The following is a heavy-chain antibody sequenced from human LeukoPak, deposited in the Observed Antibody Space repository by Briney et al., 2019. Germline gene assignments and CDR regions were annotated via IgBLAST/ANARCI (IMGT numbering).Heavy chain of an antibody. J-gene: IGHJ4*02. V-gene: IGHV1-18*01. CDR3: ARTEMATTGDDY. CDR2: ISAYNGNT. CDR1: GYTFTSYG. D-gene: IGHD5-24*01. Sequence: GASVKLSSKASGYTFTSYGISWVRQAPGQGLEWMGWISAYNGNTNYAKKLQGRVTMTTDTSTSTAYMELRSLRSDDTAVYYCARTEMATTGDDYWGQGTLVTVSS.